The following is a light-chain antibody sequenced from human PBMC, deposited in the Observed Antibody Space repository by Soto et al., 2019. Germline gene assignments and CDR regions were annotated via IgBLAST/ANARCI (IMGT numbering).Light chain of an antibody. Sequence: IVLTQSPGTLSLSPGERVSLSCRASETISSSFLAWYQQRPGQPPRLLIYGSSSRAPGIPDRFSGSGSGTDFTLTIRTLEPEDLAVYYCQHYGRSPPFGQGTIVALK. V-gene: IGKV3-20*01. J-gene: IGKJ1*01. CDR2: GSS. CDR1: ETISSSF. CDR3: QHYGRSPP.